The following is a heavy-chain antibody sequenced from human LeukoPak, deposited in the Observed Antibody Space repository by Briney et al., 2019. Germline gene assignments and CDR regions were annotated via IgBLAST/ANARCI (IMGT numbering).Heavy chain of an antibody. J-gene: IGHJ4*02. CDR3: ARDRRWLQRFDY. CDR2: IRYDGSNK. D-gene: IGHD5-24*01. CDR1: GFTFSSYG. Sequence: GGSLRLSCAASGFTFSSYGMHWVRQAPGKGLEWVAFIRYDGSNKYYADSVKGRFTISRDNAKNTLYLQMNSLRAEDTAVYYCARDRRWLQRFDYWGQGTLVTVSS. V-gene: IGHV3-30*02.